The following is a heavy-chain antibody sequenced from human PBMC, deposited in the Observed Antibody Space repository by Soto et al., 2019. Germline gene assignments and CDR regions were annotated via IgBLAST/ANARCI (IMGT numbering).Heavy chain of an antibody. J-gene: IGHJ4*02. CDR2: IYYSGST. Sequence: LSLTCTVSGGSISSGGYYWSWIRQHPGKGLEWIGYIYYSGSTYYNPSLKSRVTISVDTSKNQSSLKLSSVTAADTAVYYCARDLFGADWRYLGYWGQGTLVTVS. CDR3: ARDLFGADWRYLGY. D-gene: IGHD2-8*02. CDR1: GGSISSGGYY. V-gene: IGHV4-31*03.